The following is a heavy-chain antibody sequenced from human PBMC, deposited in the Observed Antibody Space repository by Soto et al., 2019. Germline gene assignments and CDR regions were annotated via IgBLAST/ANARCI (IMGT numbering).Heavy chain of an antibody. CDR3: VRGTCSTTSCPLFDY. J-gene: IGHJ4*02. CDR1: GFTFSSYS. CDR2: ISGTSGYI. D-gene: IGHD2-2*01. Sequence: EVQLVESGGGLVKPGESLRLSCAASGFTFSSYSMSWVRQAPGKGLEWVSSISGTSGYIYYADSVKGRFTISRDNAKNSLYLQRNSLGAEDTAVYYCVRGTCSTTSCPLFDYWGQGTLVTVSS. V-gene: IGHV3-21*01.